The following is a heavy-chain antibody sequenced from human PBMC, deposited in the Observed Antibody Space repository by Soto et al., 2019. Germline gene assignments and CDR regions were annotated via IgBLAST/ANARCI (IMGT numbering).Heavy chain of an antibody. CDR3: ARRGGDSGSRYHYYMDV. V-gene: IGHV3-23*01. CDR1: GFSFSNYA. D-gene: IGHD2-21*01. CDR2: ISGSGDRT. J-gene: IGHJ6*03. Sequence: GGSLRLSCAASGFSFSNYAMSWVRQAPGKGLERVSAISGSGDRTFSADFVEGRFTISRDNSKNTLYLQMNGLRAEDTAVYYCARRGGDSGSRYHYYMDVWGKGTTVTVSS.